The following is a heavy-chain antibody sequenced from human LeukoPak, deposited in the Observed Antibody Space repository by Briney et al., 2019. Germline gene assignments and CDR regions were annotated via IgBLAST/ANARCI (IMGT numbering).Heavy chain of an antibody. D-gene: IGHD5-24*01. CDR3: ARGRWLPPFDY. J-gene: IGHJ4*02. CDR1: GGSISSGGYS. V-gene: IGHV4-31*11. CDR2: IYYSGST. Sequence: TLSLTCAVSGGSISSGGYSWSWIRQHPGKGLEWIGYIYYSGSTYYNPSLKSRVTISVDTSKNQFSLKLSSVTAADTAVYYCARGRWLPPFDYWGQGTLVTVSS.